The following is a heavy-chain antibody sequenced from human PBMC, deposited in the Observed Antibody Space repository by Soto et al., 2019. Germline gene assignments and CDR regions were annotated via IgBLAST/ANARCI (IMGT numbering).Heavy chain of an antibody. CDR3: AQGVRSAYYRPIDY. D-gene: IGHD3-3*01. V-gene: IGHV3-9*01. Sequence: GWSLRLSCAASGFTFDDYAMHWVRQAPGKGLEWVSGISWNSGSIGYADSVKGRFTISRDNAKNSLYLQMNSLRAEDTALYYCAQGVRSAYYRPIDYWGQGTLVIVS. CDR2: ISWNSGSI. J-gene: IGHJ4*02. CDR1: GFTFDDYA.